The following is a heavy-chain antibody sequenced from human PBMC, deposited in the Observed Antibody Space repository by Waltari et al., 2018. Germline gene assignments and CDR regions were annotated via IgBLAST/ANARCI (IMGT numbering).Heavy chain of an antibody. J-gene: IGHJ4*02. D-gene: IGHD3-16*01. CDR1: GFTFTNRW. Sequence: VQLVESGGGLAQPGGSIRLSCTSSGFTFTNRWMNWVRQGPGKGLRWVSRVKSDGTTTNYADSVRGRFTMSRDNAKNTVYLQMNSLRVDDTAVYFCVRAFGDYVSPVFDFWGQGVMVSVSS. CDR3: VRAFGDYVSPVFDF. CDR2: VKSDGTTT. V-gene: IGHV3-74*01.